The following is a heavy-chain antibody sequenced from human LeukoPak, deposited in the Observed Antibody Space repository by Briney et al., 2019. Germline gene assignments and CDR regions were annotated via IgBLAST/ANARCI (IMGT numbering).Heavy chain of an antibody. CDR1: GFTFSSYS. J-gene: IGHJ4*02. CDR2: ISSSSSSI. D-gene: IGHD6-13*01. V-gene: IGHV3-21*01. CDR3: ARTATDTGEFDY. Sequence: PGGSLRLSCAASGFTFSSYSMNWVRQAQGKGLECVSSISSSSSSIYYADSVKGRFTISRDDAKNSLYLQMNSLRAEDTAVYYCARTATDTGEFDYWGQGALVTVSS.